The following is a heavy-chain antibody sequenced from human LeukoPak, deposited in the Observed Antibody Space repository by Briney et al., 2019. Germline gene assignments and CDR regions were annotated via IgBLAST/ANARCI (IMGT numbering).Heavy chain of an antibody. D-gene: IGHD3-22*01. CDR1: GFTFSSYA. Sequence: GGSLRLSCAASGFTFSSYAMSWVRQAPGKGLEWVSAISGSGGSTYYADSVKGRFTISRDNSKNTLYLQMNSLRAEDTAVYYCAKDPNTMIVVVQTRHDYWGQGTLVTVSS. CDR2: ISGSGGST. J-gene: IGHJ4*02. V-gene: IGHV3-23*01. CDR3: AKDPNTMIVVVQTRHDY.